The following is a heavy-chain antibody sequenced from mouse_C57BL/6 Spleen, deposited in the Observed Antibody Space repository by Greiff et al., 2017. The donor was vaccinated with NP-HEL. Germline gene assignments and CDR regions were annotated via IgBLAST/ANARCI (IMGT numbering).Heavy chain of an antibody. V-gene: IGHV1-55*01. CDR3: ATPVVATGYFDY. CDR1: GYTFTSYW. D-gene: IGHD1-1*01. Sequence: QVQLQQPGAELVKPGASVKMSCKASGYTFTSYWITWVKQRPGQGLEWIGDIYPGSGSTNYNEKFKSKATLTVDTSSSTAYMQLSSLTSEDSAVYYCATPVVATGYFDYWGQGTTLTVSS. J-gene: IGHJ2*01. CDR2: IYPGSGST.